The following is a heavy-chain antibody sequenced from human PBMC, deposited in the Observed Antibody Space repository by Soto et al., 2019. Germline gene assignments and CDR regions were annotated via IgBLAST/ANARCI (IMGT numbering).Heavy chain of an antibody. V-gene: IGHV1-69*08. J-gene: IGHJ6*02. CDR1: EGTFSSYS. CDR3: ARDPVDLFGYMDV. D-gene: IGHD6-25*01. CDR2: IIPLLGTA. Sequence: SVKVSCKASEGTFSSYSITWVRQAPGQRLEWMGEIIPLLGTANYAQKFQGRVTITGDKSTSTIYMGLSSLRSNDTAVYYCARDPVDLFGYMDVWGQGTTVTVSS.